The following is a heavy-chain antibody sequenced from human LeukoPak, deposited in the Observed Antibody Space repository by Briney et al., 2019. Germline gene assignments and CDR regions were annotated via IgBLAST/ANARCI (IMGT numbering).Heavy chain of an antibody. CDR2: IRSKVYGWTT. J-gene: IGHJ4*02. CDR3: TSRVLRYFDYLAPFEY. V-gene: IGHV3-49*04. CDR1: GFSFADYA. D-gene: IGHD3-9*01. Sequence: PGGSLRLSCTVFGFSFADYAMSWVRQAPGKGLEWVGFIRSKVYGWTTEYAASVKGRFTISRDDSKSIAYLEINSLKTEDTAVYYCTSRVLRYFDYLAPFEYWGQGTLVTVSS.